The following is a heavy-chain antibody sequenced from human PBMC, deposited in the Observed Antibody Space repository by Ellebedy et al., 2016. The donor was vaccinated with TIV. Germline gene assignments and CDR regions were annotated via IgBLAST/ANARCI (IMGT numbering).Heavy chain of an antibody. CDR2: LNKDDWI. CDR1: GLTVSFNY. V-gene: IGHV3-66*01. Sequence: PGGSLRLSCAASGLTVSFNYMSWVRQAPGKGLEWVPGLNKDDWIYYADYVKGRFTISGYTSRKTLYLHMNNLRVEDTAVYYCATTQMGYSYGEFKNWGQGTLVTVSS. J-gene: IGHJ4*02. D-gene: IGHD5-18*01. CDR3: ATTQMGYSYGEFKN.